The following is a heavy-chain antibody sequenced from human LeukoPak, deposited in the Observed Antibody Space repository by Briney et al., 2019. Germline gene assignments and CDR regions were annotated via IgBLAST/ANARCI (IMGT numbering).Heavy chain of an antibody. Sequence: SETLSLTCTVSGYSISSGYYWGWIRQPPGKGLEWIGSIYHSGSTYYNPSLKSRVTISVDTSKNQFSLKLSSVTAADTAVYYCARLGDSSGYYYYYYYMDVWGKGTTVTVSS. CDR2: IYHSGST. J-gene: IGHJ6*03. D-gene: IGHD3-22*01. CDR1: GYSISSGYY. CDR3: ARLGDSSGYYYYYYYMDV. V-gene: IGHV4-38-2*02.